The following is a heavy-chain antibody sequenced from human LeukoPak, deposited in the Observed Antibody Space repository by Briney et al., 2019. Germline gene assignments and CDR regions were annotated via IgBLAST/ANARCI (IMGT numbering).Heavy chain of an antibody. CDR2: ISYDGSNK. CDR3: ARDASRIWSAVAGTAFDI. D-gene: IGHD6-19*01. J-gene: IGHJ3*02. CDR1: GFTFSSYA. Sequence: GRSLRLSCAASGFTFSSYAMPWVRQAPGKGLEWVAVISYDGSNKYYADSVKGRFTISRDNSKNTLYLQMNSLRAEDTAVYYCARDASRIWSAVAGTAFDIWGQGTMVTVSS. V-gene: IGHV3-30-3*01.